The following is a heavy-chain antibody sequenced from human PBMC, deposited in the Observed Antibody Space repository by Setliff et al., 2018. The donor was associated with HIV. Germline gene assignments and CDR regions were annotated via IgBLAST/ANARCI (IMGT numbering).Heavy chain of an antibody. D-gene: IGHD3-3*01. CDR3: ARIFGDQGYYYGMDV. CDR2: IYYSGST. Sequence: PSETLSLTCTVSGGSIGSGSYYWSWIRQPPGKGLEWIGYIYYSGSTNYNPSLKSRVTISVDTSKNQFSLKLSSVIAADTAVYYCARIFGDQGYYYGMDVWGQGPTVTVSS. V-gene: IGHV4-61*01. J-gene: IGHJ6*02. CDR1: GGSIGSGSYY.